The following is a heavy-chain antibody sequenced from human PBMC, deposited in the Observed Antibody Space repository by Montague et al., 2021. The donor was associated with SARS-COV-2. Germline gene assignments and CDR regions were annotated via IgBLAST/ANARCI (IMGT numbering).Heavy chain of an antibody. CDR2: IHHSGST. J-gene: IGHJ4*02. CDR3: ATQASGFTSGSLDY. V-gene: IGHV4-59*08. D-gene: IGHD5-12*01. CDR1: GGSINSLY. Sequence: SDTLSLTRTLAGGSINSLYWSWVRQSPGKRMEWIGYIHHSGSTKYQPSLQSRVTMSLDTSRNQLSLKLSSVTAADTAIYCCATQASGFTSGSLDYWGQGTLVTVSS.